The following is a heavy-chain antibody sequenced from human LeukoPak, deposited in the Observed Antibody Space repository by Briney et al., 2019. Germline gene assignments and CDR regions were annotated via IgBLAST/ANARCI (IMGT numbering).Heavy chain of an antibody. CDR1: GYTFTGYY. V-gene: IGHV1-2*02. CDR3: ARDHRLRNPVDY. Sequence: ASVKVSCKASGYTFTGYYMHWVRQAPGQGLEWMGWINPNSGGTNYAQKFQGRVTMTRDTSISTAYMGLSRLRSDDTAVYYCARDHRLRNPVDYWGQGTLVTVSS. D-gene: IGHD1-14*01. CDR2: INPNSGGT. J-gene: IGHJ4*02.